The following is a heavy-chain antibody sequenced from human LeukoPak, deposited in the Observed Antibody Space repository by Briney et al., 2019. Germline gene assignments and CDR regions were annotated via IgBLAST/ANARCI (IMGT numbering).Heavy chain of an antibody. CDR3: ARDWAHELAPVGYFDY. V-gene: IGHV3-30-3*01. CDR2: ISYDGSNK. J-gene: IGHJ4*02. CDR1: GFTFSSYA. D-gene: IGHD4-23*01. Sequence: PGGSLRLSCAASGFTFSSYAMHWVRQAPGKGLEWVAVISYDGSNKYYADSVKGRFTISRDNSKNTLYLQMNSLRAEDTAVYYCARDWAHELAPVGYFDYWGQGTLVTVSS.